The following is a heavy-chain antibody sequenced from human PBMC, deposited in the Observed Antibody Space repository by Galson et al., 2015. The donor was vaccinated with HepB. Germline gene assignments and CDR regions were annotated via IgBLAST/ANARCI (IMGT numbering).Heavy chain of an antibody. Sequence: FSSYAICWVRQAPGQGLEWMGGIIPIFGTANYAQKFQGRVTITADESTSTAYKELSSLRSEDTAVYYCARVSRYCSSTSCPSAPRSFDHWGQGTLVTVSS. D-gene: IGHD2-2*01. CDR1: FSSYA. CDR2: IIPIFGTA. CDR3: ARVSRYCSSTSCPSAPRSFDH. J-gene: IGHJ4*02. V-gene: IGHV1-69*01.